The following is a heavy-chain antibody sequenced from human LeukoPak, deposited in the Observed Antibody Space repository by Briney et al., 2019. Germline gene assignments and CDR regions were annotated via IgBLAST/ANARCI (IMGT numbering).Heavy chain of an antibody. Sequence: SETLSLTCTVSGASMNTYYWTWIRQFPGKGLEWIGYISSTGSTNYNPSLKSRVTISLDTSKNQFSLELSSVTATDTVMYYCARHSATYGSGAWGQGTLVTVSS. CDR2: ISSTGST. CDR1: GASMNTYY. D-gene: IGHD6-25*01. CDR3: ARHSATYGSGA. J-gene: IGHJ5*02. V-gene: IGHV4-59*08.